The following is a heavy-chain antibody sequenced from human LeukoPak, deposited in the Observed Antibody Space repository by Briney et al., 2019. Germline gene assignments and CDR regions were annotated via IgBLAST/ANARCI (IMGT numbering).Heavy chain of an antibody. CDR2: IYYSGST. J-gene: IGHJ4*02. Sequence: SETLSLTCTVSGVSISSYYWSWIRQPPGKGLEWIGYIYYSGSTNYNPSLKSRVTISVGTSKNQFSLKLSSVTAADTAVYYCARCGPYYDSSGYHFDHWGQGTLVSVSS. V-gene: IGHV4-59*01. CDR3: ARCGPYYDSSGYHFDH. D-gene: IGHD3-22*01. CDR1: GVSISSYY.